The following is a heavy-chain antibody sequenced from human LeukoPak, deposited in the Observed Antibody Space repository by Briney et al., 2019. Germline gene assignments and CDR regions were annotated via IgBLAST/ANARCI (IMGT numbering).Heavy chain of an antibody. CDR1: GDSISSCNYY. V-gene: IGHV4-39*02. Sequence: SETLSLTCTISGDSISSCNYYWGWIRQPPGKGLEWIGNIYYSGRTYYNPSLKSRVTISVDTSKNDFSLKLSSVTAADTAVYYCARLYYYDSSGPPLWGQGTMVAVSS. J-gene: IGHJ4*02. D-gene: IGHD3-22*01. CDR3: ARLYYYDSSGPPL. CDR2: IYYSGRT.